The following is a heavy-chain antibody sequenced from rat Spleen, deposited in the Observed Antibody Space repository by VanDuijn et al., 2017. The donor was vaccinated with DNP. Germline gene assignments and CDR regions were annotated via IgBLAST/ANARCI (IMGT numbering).Heavy chain of an antibody. CDR1: GFSLISNG. CDR2: ISSGGDT. J-gene: IGHJ4*01. Sequence: QVQLEESGPGLLQPSQTLSLTCTVSGFSLISNGISWVRRPPGKGLEWIASISSGGDTYYNSAFKSRLSISRDTSKSQVFLKMNSLQTEDTATYYCAREEGSYIFARVMDAWGQGASVTVSS. D-gene: IGHD1-2*01. CDR3: AREEGSYIFARVMDA. V-gene: IGHV2S12*01.